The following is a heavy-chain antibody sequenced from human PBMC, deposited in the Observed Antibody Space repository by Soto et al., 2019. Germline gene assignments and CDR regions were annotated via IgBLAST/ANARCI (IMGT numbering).Heavy chain of an antibody. Sequence: ETLSLACAVYGGSFSVYYWGCVGQPPGKGLEWIGEINHSGSTNYNPSLKSRVTISVDTSKNQFSLKLSSVTAADTAVYYCAIRQDYSDILTGYFPSPFDYWGQGTLVTVSS. CDR3: AIRQDYSDILTGYFPSPFDY. V-gene: IGHV4-34*01. D-gene: IGHD3-9*01. CDR2: INHSGST. CDR1: GGSFSVYY. J-gene: IGHJ4*02.